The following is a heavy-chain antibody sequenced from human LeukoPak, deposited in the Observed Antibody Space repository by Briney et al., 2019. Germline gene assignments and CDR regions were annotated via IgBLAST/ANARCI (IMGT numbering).Heavy chain of an antibody. CDR2: ISSSGSTI. J-gene: IGHJ4*02. D-gene: IGHD3-22*01. Sequence: GGSLRLSCAASGFTFSSYEMNWVRQAPGKGLEWVSYISSSGSTIYYADSVKGRFTISRDNSKNTLYLQMNSLRAEDTAVYYCARDGGYYYDSSGYMGGKFDYWGQGTLVTVSS. CDR3: ARDGGYYYDSSGYMGGKFDY. V-gene: IGHV3-48*03. CDR1: GFTFSSYE.